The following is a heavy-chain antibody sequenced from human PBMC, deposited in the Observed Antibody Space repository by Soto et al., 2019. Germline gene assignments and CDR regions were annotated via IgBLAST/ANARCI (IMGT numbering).Heavy chain of an antibody. D-gene: IGHD6-13*01. Sequence: EVQLLESGGGLVQPGGSLRLSCAASGFTFSNYAVTWVRQAPGKGLEWVSTISGSGRSTYYADSVKGRFTISRDNSKKTLYLQMNRLRAEVTAVYYCAKDQGSSWYEIDYWGQGTLVTVSS. J-gene: IGHJ4*02. CDR2: ISGSGRST. V-gene: IGHV3-23*01. CDR3: AKDQGSSWYEIDY. CDR1: GFTFSNYA.